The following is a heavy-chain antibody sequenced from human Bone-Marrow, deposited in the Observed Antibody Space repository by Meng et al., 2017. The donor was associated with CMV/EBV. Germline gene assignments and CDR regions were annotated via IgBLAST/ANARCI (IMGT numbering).Heavy chain of an antibody. J-gene: IGHJ6*02. V-gene: IGHV3-21*01. Sequence: GESLKISCAASGFTSSSYSMNWVRQAPGKGLEWVSSISSSSSYIYYADSVKGRFTISRDNAKYSLYLKMNSLRAEDTDVYYCAKPSSFCSGQSTYYYGMDVWGQGTTVTVSS. CDR1: GFTSSSYS. D-gene: IGHD2-15*01. CDR3: AKPSSFCSGQSTYYYGMDV. CDR2: ISSSSSYI.